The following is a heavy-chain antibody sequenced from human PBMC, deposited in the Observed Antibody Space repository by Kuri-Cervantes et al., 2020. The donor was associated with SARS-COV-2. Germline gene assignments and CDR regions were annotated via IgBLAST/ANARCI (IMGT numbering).Heavy chain of an antibody. CDR2: IIPIFGTA. J-gene: IGHJ3*02. Sequence: SVKVSCKASGGTFSSYTISWVRQAPGQGLEWMGGIIPIFGTANYAQKFQGRVTITADESTSTACMELSSLRSEDTAVYYCARDSGDWNPDGLDIWGQGTMVTVSS. D-gene: IGHD1-1*01. CDR1: GGTFSSYT. V-gene: IGHV1-69*13. CDR3: ARDSGDWNPDGLDI.